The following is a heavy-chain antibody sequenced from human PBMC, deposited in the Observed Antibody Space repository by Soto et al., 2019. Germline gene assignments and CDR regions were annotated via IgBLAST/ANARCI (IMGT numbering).Heavy chain of an antibody. J-gene: IGHJ4*02. CDR1: GFSLSTSGVG. Sequence: SGPTLVKPTQTLTLTCTFSGFSLSTSGVGVGWIRQPPGKALEWLALIYWNDDKRYSPSLKSRLTITKDTSKNQVVLTMTNMDPVDTATYYCAHGVSAEGIAAADPLNFDYWGQGTLVTVSS. D-gene: IGHD6-13*01. V-gene: IGHV2-5*01. CDR2: IYWNDDK. CDR3: AHGVSAEGIAAADPLNFDY.